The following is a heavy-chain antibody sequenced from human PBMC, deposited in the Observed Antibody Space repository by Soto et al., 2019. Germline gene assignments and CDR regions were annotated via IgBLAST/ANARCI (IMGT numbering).Heavy chain of an antibody. V-gene: IGHV3-23*01. CDR1: GFTFSSYA. D-gene: IGHD2-2*01. CDR2: ISGSGGST. J-gene: IGHJ6*02. CDR3: AKQTLGYCSSTSCYEDYYYGMDV. Sequence: PGGSLRLSCAASGFTFSSYAMSWVRQAPGKGLEWVSAISGSGGSTYYADSVKGRFTISRDNSKNTLYLQMNSLRAEDTAVYYCAKQTLGYCSSTSCYEDYYYGMDVWGQGTTVTVSS.